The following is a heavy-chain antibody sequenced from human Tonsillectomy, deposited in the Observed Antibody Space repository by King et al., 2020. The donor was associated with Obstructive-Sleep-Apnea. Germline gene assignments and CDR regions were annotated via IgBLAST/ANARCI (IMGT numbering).Heavy chain of an antibody. J-gene: IGHJ3*02. CDR2: IHYSGTT. CDR3: ARRGTPGAFDI. CDR1: GYSISSSNW. Sequence: QLQESGPGLVKPSDTLSLTCAISGYSISSSNWWGWIRQPPGKGLEWIGYIHYSGTTYYNSSLKSRVTMSVDTSKNQISLRLSSVTSVDTAVYYCARRGTPGAFDIWGQGAMVTVSS. D-gene: IGHD3-16*01. V-gene: IGHV4-28*01.